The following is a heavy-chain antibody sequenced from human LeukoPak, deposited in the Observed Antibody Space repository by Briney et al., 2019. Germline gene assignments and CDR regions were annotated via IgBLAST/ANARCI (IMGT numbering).Heavy chain of an antibody. D-gene: IGHD2-2*01. V-gene: IGHV3-23*01. Sequence: PGGSLRLSCAASGFTFSSYAMSWVRQAPGKGLEWVSAISGSGGSTYYADSVKGRFTISRDNSKNTLYLQMNSLRAEDTAVYYCAKNDVVVVPAANGGYFDYWGQGTLVTVSP. J-gene: IGHJ4*02. CDR3: AKNDVVVVPAANGGYFDY. CDR1: GFTFSSYA. CDR2: ISGSGGST.